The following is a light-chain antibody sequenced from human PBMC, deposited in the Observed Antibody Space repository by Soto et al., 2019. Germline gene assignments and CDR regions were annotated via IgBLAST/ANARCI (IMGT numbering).Light chain of an antibody. Sequence: FVMTQSPDSLTVSLGESATINCNSSRMFLWSNNKNYLAWYQQKPGQPPKLLIYWASTRESGVPDRFSGSGSGTDFTLTISSLQAEDVAVYYCQQYYSTPLTFGGGTKVDI. J-gene: IGKJ4*01. CDR2: WAS. CDR1: RMFLWSNNKNY. V-gene: IGKV4-1*01. CDR3: QQYYSTPLT.